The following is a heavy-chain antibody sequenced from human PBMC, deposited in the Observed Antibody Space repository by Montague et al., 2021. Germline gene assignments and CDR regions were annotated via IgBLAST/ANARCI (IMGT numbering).Heavy chain of an antibody. CDR2: RYYRSKRYN. D-gene: IGHD2-2*01. Sequence: CAISGDSDGSKVPTRRWEKHSSESGLQRQGRRYYRSKRYNDYAESVKSRITIDPDTSKHQFSLHLNSVTPEDTAVYYCARIPVGSKYYFDFWGQGTLVTVSS. J-gene: IGHJ4*02. V-gene: IGHV6-1*01. CDR1: GDSDGSKVPT. CDR3: ARIPVGSKYYFDF.